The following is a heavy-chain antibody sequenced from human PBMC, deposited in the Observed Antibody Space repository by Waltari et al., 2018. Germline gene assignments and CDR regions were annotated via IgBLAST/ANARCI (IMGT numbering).Heavy chain of an antibody. CDR2: SDCGGST. D-gene: IGHD4-17*01. J-gene: IGHJ4*02. CDR1: GFSFSNNY. Sequence: EVQLVESGGGLVQPGGSLRLSCAVPGFSFSNNYLRWVRQSPGPGKGVGLGSSSDCGGSTYCAACVKGRVTSARQRSKNTLYLQMNSLRVEDSAVYYCARQMTTASTWQTDWGQGTLITVAS. V-gene: IGHV3-53*04. CDR3: ARQMTTASTWQTD.